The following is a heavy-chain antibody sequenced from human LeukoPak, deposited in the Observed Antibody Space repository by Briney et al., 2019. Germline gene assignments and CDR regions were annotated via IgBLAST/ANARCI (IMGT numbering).Heavy chain of an antibody. CDR3: ARDSPENYFDY. D-gene: IGHD1-14*01. V-gene: IGHV1-69*04. Sequence: SVKVSCKASGGTFSSYAISWVRQAPGQGLEWMGRIIPILGIANYAQRFQGRVTITADKSTSTAYMERSSLRSEDTAVYYCARDSPENYFDYWGQGTLVTVSS. CDR1: GGTFSSYA. CDR2: IIPILGIA. J-gene: IGHJ4*02.